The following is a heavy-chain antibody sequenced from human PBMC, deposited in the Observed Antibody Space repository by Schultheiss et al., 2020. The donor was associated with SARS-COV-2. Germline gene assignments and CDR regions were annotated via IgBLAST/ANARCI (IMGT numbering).Heavy chain of an antibody. Sequence: GESLKISCAASGFTFSDYYMSWIRQAPGKGLEWVAVIWYDGSNKYYADSVKGRFTISRDNAKNSLYLQMNSLRAEDTAVYYCARDRGSGIYYGMDVWGQGTTVTVSS. CDR3: ARDRGSGIYYGMDV. J-gene: IGHJ6*02. V-gene: IGHV3-33*08. CDR2: IWYDGSNK. CDR1: GFTFSDYY. D-gene: IGHD3-10*01.